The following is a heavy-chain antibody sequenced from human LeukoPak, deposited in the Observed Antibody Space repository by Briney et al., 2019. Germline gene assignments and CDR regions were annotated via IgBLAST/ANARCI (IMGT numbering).Heavy chain of an antibody. J-gene: IGHJ4*02. CDR2: ISYDGSNK. CDR3: ARDVYSYGSFDY. V-gene: IGHV3-30*03. D-gene: IGHD5-18*01. Sequence: GGSLRLSCAASGFTFSRYWMHWVRQAPGKGLEWVAVISYDGSNKYYADSVKGRFTISRDNSKNTLYLQMNSLRAEDTAVYYCARDVYSYGSFDYWGQGTLVTVSS. CDR1: GFTFSRYW.